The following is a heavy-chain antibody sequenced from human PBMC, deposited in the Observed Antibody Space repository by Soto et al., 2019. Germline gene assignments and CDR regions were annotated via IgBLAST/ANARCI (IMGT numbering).Heavy chain of an antibody. CDR3: TTDRPYGGNSG. CDR1: GSTFSNAW. J-gene: IGHJ4*02. D-gene: IGHD4-17*01. V-gene: IGHV3-15*01. Sequence: GGSLRLSCAASGSTFSNAWMSWVRQAPGKGLEWAGRIKSKTDGGTTDYAAPVKGRFTISRDDSKNTLYLQMNSLKTEDTAVYYCTTDRPYGGNSGWGQGTLVTVS. CDR2: IKSKTDGGTT.